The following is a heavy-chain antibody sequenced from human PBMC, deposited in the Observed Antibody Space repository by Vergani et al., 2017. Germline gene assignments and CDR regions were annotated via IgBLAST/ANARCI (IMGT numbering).Heavy chain of an antibody. D-gene: IGHD3-9*01. V-gene: IGHV3-21*04. J-gene: IGHJ3*02. CDR1: GFTFSSYS. Sequence: EVQLVESGGGLVKPGGSLRLSCAASGFTFSSYSINWVRQAPGKGLEWVSSISSSSSYIYYADSVKGRFTISRDNAKNSLYLQMNSLRAEDTAVYYCARFDGSDYDILTGSIPYPLRYQRGCCAFDIWGQGTMVTVSS. CDR2: ISSSSSYI. CDR3: ARFDGSDYDILTGSIPYPLRYQRGCCAFDI.